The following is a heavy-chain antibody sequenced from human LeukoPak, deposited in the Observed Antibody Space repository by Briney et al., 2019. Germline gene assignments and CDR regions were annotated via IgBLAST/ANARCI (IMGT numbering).Heavy chain of an antibody. CDR3: VRDRSGTYYNFDL. D-gene: IGHD1-26*01. J-gene: IGHJ3*01. CDR1: GGSICSSF. V-gene: IGHV4-59*13. Sequence: PSETLSLTCNVFGGSICSSFWNWIRLSPGKGLEWIGYISYTGRTNYSPSLKSRVIISIDTSKNQLSLNLTSVTAADTALYYCVRDRSGTYYNFDLWGQGTMVSVS. CDR2: ISYTGRT.